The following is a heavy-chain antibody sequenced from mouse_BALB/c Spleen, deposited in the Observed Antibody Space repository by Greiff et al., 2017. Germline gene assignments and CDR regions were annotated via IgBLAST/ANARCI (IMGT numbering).Heavy chain of an antibody. D-gene: IGHD1-1*01. CDR3: TGAYYGSSPFDV. CDR2: IYPGNSDT. J-gene: IGHJ1*01. CDR1: GYSFTSYW. V-gene: IGHV1-5*01. Sequence: VQLQQSGTVLARPGASVKMSCKASGYSFTSYWMHWVKQRPGQGLEWIGAIYPGNSDTSYNQKFKGKAKLTAVTSASTAYMELSSLTNEDSAVYYCTGAYYGSSPFDVWGAGTTVTVSS.